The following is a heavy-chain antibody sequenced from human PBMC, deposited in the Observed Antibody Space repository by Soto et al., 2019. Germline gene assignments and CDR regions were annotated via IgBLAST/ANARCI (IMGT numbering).Heavy chain of an antibody. Sequence: GGSLRLSCAASGFTFSSYAMSWVRQAPGKGLEWVSAISGSGGSTYYADSVKGRFTISRDNSKNTLYLQMNSLRAEDTAVYYCAKEAYCSGGSCYESWFDPWGQGTLVTVSS. D-gene: IGHD2-15*01. J-gene: IGHJ5*02. CDR2: ISGSGGST. V-gene: IGHV3-23*01. CDR3: AKEAYCSGGSCYESWFDP. CDR1: GFTFSSYA.